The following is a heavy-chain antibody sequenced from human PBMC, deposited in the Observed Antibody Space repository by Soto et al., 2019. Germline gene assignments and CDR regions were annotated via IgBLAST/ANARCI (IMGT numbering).Heavy chain of an antibody. V-gene: IGHV1-46*01. CDR2: INPIGDRT. D-gene: IGHD2-21*01. Sequence: ASVKVSCKASGYSFSSHYIHWVRQAPGQGLEWMGTINPIGDRTSYAQKFQDRVTMTRDTSTSTVYMDLSSLRFEDTAVYFCARGGLCDGDCFDYWGQGTLVTVSS. CDR1: GYSFSSHY. J-gene: IGHJ4*02. CDR3: ARGGLCDGDCFDY.